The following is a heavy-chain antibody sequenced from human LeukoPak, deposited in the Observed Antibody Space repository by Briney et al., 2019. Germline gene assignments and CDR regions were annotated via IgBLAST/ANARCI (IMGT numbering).Heavy chain of an antibody. CDR2: TYYRSKWYN. Sequence: SQTPSLTCAISGDSVSSNSAAWNWIRQSPSRGLEWLGRTYYRSKWYNDYAVSVKSRITINPDTSKNQFSLQLNSVTPEDTAVYYCASEVIAVAGNYYYGMDVWGQGTTVTVSS. V-gene: IGHV6-1*01. CDR3: ASEVIAVAGNYYYGMDV. J-gene: IGHJ6*02. D-gene: IGHD6-19*01. CDR1: GDSVSSNSAA.